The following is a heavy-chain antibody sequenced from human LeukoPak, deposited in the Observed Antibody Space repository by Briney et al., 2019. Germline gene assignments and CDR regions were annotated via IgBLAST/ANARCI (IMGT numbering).Heavy chain of an antibody. CDR1: GGSIRSYY. Sequence: AGTLSLTCTVSGGSIRSYYWSWIRQPPGKGLEWIGYIYYSGSTNYNPSLKSRVSISVDTSKNQFSLKLSSVTAADTAVYYCARTGSTVTMLYPFDHWGQGTLVTVSS. CDR3: ARTGSTVTMLYPFDH. D-gene: IGHD4-17*01. V-gene: IGHV4-59*01. CDR2: IYYSGST. J-gene: IGHJ4*02.